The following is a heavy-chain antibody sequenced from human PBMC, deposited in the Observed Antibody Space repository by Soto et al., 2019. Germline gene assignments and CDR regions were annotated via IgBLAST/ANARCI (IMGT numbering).Heavy chain of an antibody. V-gene: IGHV5-10-1*01. D-gene: IGHD6-6*01. CDR2: IDPSDSYT. CDR3: ARGLYSSSSRYYYYGMDV. Sequence: PGESLKISCKGSGYSFTSYWISWVRQMPGKGLEWMGRIDPSDSYTNYSPSFQDHVTISADKSISTAYLQWSSLKASDTAMYYCARGLYSSSSRYYYYGMDVWGQGTTVTVSS. J-gene: IGHJ6*02. CDR1: GYSFTSYW.